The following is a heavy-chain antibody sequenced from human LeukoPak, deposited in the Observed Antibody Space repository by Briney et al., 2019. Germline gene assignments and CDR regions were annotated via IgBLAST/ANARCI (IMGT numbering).Heavy chain of an antibody. CDR3: AKFIVPAARYYFDY. J-gene: IGHJ4*02. CDR1: GFTFSSSA. Sequence: GGSLRLSCAASGFTFSSSAMSWVRQVPGKGLEWVSGISASGGSTYYADSVRGRFAISRGNSKNTLYLQMNSLRAEDTAVYYCAKFIVPAARYYFDYWGQGTLVTVSS. CDR2: ISASGGST. V-gene: IGHV3-23*01. D-gene: IGHD2-2*01.